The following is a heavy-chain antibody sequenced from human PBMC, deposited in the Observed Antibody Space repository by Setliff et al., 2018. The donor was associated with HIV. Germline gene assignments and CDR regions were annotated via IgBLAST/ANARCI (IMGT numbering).Heavy chain of an antibody. CDR3: ARVETTVRGATYGMDV. CDR2: MYFRGNA. V-gene: IGHV4-59*11. Sequence: SETLSLTCTVSGDSISSHYWSWIRQAPGKGLEWIGTMYFRGNARNSPSLKSRVAISVDTSKNQLSLNLTSVTAADTAVYYCARVETTVRGATYGMDVWGQGTTVT. J-gene: IGHJ6*02. CDR1: GDSISSHY. D-gene: IGHD3-10*01.